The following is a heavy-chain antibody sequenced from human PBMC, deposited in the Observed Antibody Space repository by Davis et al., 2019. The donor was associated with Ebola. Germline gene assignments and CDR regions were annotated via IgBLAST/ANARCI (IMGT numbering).Heavy chain of an antibody. CDR3: ARVYGRAYYYYYMDV. D-gene: IGHD1-26*01. CDR2: IYHSGST. J-gene: IGHJ6*03. V-gene: IGHV4-4*02. CDR1: GGSISSSNW. Sequence: PGGSLRLSCAVSGGSISSSNWWSWVRQPPGKGLEWIGEIYHSGSTNYNPSLKSRVTISVDTSKNQFSLKLSSVTAADTAVYYCARVYGRAYYYYYMDVWGKGTTVTVSS.